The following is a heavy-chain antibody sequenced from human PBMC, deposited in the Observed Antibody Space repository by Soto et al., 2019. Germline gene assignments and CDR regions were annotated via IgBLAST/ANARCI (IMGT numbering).Heavy chain of an antibody. CDR3: ARDYCTNGVCRAGTRFFDY. D-gene: IGHD2-8*01. CDR2: INAGNGNT. CDR1: GYTFTSYA. J-gene: IGHJ4*02. V-gene: IGHV1-3*01. Sequence: ASVKVSCKASGYTFTSYAMHWVRQAPGQRLEWMGWINAGNGNTKYSQKFQGRVTITRDTSASTAYMELSSLRSEDTAVYYCARDYCTNGVCRAGTRFFDYWGQGTLVTVSS.